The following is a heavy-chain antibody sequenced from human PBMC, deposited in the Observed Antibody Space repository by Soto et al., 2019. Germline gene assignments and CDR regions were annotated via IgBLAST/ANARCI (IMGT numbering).Heavy chain of an antibody. CDR1: GFTFSSYA. D-gene: IGHD6-25*01. J-gene: IGHJ4*02. CDR2: ISGSGGST. Sequence: GGSLRLSCAASGFTFSSYAMSWVRQAPGKGLEWVSAISGSGGSTYYADSVKGWFTISRDNSKNTLYLQMNSLRAEDTAVYYCAKDQLGYSSAPVDYWGQGTLVTVSS. CDR3: AKDQLGYSSAPVDY. V-gene: IGHV3-23*01.